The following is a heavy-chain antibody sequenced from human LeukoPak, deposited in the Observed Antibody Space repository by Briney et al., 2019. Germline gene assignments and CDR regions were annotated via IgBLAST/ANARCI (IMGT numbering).Heavy chain of an antibody. D-gene: IGHD3-22*01. CDR1: GYTFTSYG. J-gene: IGHJ3*02. CDR2: ISAYNGNT. V-gene: IGHV1-18*01. Sequence: ASVKVSCKASGYTFTSYGISWVRQAPGQGLEWMGWISAYNGNTNYAQKLQARVTVTTDTSTSTVYMELRSLRSDDTAVYYCARVYDSTGDIDSFDIWGQGSMVTVSS. CDR3: ARVYDSTGDIDSFDI.